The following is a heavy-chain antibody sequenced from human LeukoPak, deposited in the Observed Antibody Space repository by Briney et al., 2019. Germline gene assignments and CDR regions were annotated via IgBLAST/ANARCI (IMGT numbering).Heavy chain of an antibody. D-gene: IGHD2-15*01. V-gene: IGHV4-34*01. CDR2: INHSGST. Sequence: PSETLSLTCAVYGGSFSGYYWSWIRQPPEKGLEWIGEINHSGSTNYNPSLKSRVTISVDTSKNQFSLKLSSVTAADTAVYYCAGCRGGGWQNYFDTWGQGTLVTVSS. CDR1: GGSFSGYY. J-gene: IGHJ5*02. CDR3: AGCRGGGWQNYFDT.